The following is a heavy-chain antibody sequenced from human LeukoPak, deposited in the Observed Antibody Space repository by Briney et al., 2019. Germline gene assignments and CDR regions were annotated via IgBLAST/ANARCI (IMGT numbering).Heavy chain of an antibody. CDR2: IYHSRTS. D-gene: IGHD3-10*01. CDR3: ARDGDYHASGSVFFDF. Sequence: SETLSLTCTVSVGSISSGGFYWSWIRQPPGQGLEWIGYIYHSRTSYYNPSLKSRLSMSVDTSENQFSLNLNSVTAADTAVHYCARDGDYHASGSVFFDFWGQGILVTVSS. CDR1: VGSISSGGFY. J-gene: IGHJ4*02. V-gene: IGHV4-31*03.